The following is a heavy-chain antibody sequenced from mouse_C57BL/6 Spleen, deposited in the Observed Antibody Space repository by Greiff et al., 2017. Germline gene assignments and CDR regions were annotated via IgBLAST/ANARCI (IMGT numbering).Heavy chain of an antibody. CDR2: IYPSDSET. CDR1: GYTFTSYW. CDR3: ARRGGYYWFAY. J-gene: IGHJ3*01. D-gene: IGHD2-3*01. V-gene: IGHV1-61*01. Sequence: QVQLQQPGAELVRPGSSVKLSCKASGYTFTSYWMDWVKQRPGQGLEWIGNIYPSDSETHYNQKFKDKATLTVDKSSSTAYMQLSSLTSEDSAVYYCARRGGYYWFAYWGQGTLVTVSA.